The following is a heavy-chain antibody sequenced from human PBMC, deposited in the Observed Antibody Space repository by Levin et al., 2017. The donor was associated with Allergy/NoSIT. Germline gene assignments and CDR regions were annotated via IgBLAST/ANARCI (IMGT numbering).Heavy chain of an antibody. D-gene: IGHD6-13*01. J-gene: IGHJ5*02. Sequence: ASVKVSCKASGYTFTGYYMHWVRQAPGQGLEWMGWINPNSGGTNYAQKFQGRVTMTRDTSISTAYMELSRLRSDDTAVYYCAKYSSSWYDGNWFDPWGQGTLVTVSS. CDR2: INPNSGGT. CDR3: AKYSSSWYDGNWFDP. CDR1: GYTFTGYY. V-gene: IGHV1-2*02.